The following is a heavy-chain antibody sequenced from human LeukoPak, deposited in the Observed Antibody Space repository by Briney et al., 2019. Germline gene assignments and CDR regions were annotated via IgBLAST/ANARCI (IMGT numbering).Heavy chain of an antibody. CDR1: GGSFSGYY. CDR3: ARGGRIAAAGRFDY. CDR2: INHSGST. D-gene: IGHD6-13*01. V-gene: IGHV4-34*01. J-gene: IGHJ4*02. Sequence: KPSETLSLTCAVYGGSFSGYYWSWLRQPPGKGLEWIGEINHSGSTNYNPSLKSRVTISVDTSKNQFSLKLSSVTAADTAVYYCARGGRIAAAGRFDYWGQGTLVTVSS.